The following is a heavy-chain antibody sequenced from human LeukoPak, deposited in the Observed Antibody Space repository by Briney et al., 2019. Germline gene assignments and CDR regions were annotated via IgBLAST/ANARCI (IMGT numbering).Heavy chain of an antibody. CDR1: GGSISSYY. CDR2: IYTSGST. CDR3: ARHRGGSGSPNWFDP. J-gene: IGHJ5*02. V-gene: IGHV4-4*07. D-gene: IGHD3-10*01. Sequence: SETLSLTCTVSGGSISSYYWSWIRQPAGKGLEWIGRIYTSGSTKYNPSLKSRVAMSVETSKNQLSLKLSSVTAADTAVYYCARHRGGSGSPNWFDPWGQGTLVTVSS.